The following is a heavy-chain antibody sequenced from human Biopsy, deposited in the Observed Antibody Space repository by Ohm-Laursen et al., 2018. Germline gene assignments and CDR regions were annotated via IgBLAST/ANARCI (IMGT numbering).Heavy chain of an antibody. CDR1: GFRFSLYS. CDR3: ARGPSGTAAGRFAS. D-gene: IGHD6-13*01. J-gene: IGHJ4*02. CDR2: IKSSENYT. Sequence: SLRLSCTASGFRFSLYSMNWVRQAPGKGLEWVSSIKSSENYTYYADSVKGRFIISRDNAKNSLYLQMNGLRVEDTAVYYCARGPSGTAAGRFASWGQGTLVTVSS. V-gene: IGHV3-21*01.